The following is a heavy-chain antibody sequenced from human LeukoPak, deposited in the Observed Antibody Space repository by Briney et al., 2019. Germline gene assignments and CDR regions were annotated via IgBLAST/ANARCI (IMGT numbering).Heavy chain of an antibody. CDR1: GYTFTSYG. V-gene: IGHV1-18*01. Sequence: ASVRVSCKASGYTFTSYGISCVGQAPGQGREWMGWISAYNGNTNYAQKLQGRVTMTRDMSRSTVYMELSSLRSEDTAVYYCARDRGQAYYGSGSYSSKQYNWFDPWGQGTLVTVSS. CDR3: ARDRGQAYYGSGSYSSKQYNWFDP. J-gene: IGHJ5*02. CDR2: ISAYNGNT. D-gene: IGHD3-10*01.